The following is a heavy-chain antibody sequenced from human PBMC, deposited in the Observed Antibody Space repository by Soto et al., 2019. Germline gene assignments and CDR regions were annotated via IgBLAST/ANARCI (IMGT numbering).Heavy chain of an antibody. CDR3: ARVSGSYYYGMDV. J-gene: IGHJ6*02. D-gene: IGHD1-26*01. Sequence: QVQLQESGPGLVKPSGTLSLTCAVSGGSISSSNWWSWVRQPPGKGLEWIGEIYHSGSTNYNPSLKSRVTISVDKSNNQFSLKLSSVSAADTAVYSCARVSGSYYYGMDVWGQGTTVTVSS. CDR1: GGSISSSNW. CDR2: IYHSGST. V-gene: IGHV4-4*02.